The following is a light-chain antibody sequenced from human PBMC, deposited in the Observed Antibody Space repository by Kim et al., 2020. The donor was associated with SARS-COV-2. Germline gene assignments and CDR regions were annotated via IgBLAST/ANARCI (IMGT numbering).Light chain of an antibody. CDR3: SSYAGSNKV. CDR2: EVS. Sequence: QSALTQPPSASGSPGQSVTISCTGTSSDVGGYNYVSWYQQHPGKAPKLMIYEVSKRPSGVPDRFSDSKSGNTASLTVSGLQAEDEADYYCSSYAGSNKVFGGGTQLTVL. CDR1: SSDVGGYNY. V-gene: IGLV2-8*01. J-gene: IGLJ2*01.